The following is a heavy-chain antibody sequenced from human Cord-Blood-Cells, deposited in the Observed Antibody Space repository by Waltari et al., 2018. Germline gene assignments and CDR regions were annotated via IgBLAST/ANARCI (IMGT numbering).Heavy chain of an antibody. CDR3: TGVVIAPYDAFDI. V-gene: IGHV3-73*02. CDR2: IRSKANIYAT. J-gene: IGHJ3*02. Sequence: EVQLVESGGGLVQPGGSLKLSCAASGFTFSGSEMHWFTQAPVTGLEGVCRIRSKANIYATAYAASVKGRFTISRDDSKNTAYLQMNSLKTEDTAVYYCTGVVIAPYDAFDIWGQGTIVTVSS. CDR1: GFTFSGSE. D-gene: IGHD2-21*01.